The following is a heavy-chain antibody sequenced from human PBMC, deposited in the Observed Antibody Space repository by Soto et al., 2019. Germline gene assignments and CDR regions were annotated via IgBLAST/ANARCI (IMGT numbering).Heavy chain of an antibody. D-gene: IGHD1-1*01. V-gene: IGHV3-48*04. CDR1: GFTFSSYS. CDR3: ASPLGTVTTFEY. J-gene: IGHJ4*02. Sequence: GGSLRLSCAASGFTFSSYSMNWVRQAPGKGLEWVSYISSSSSTIYYADSVNGRFTISRDNSKNSLYLEMNSLRAEDTAVYYCASPLGTVTTFEYWGQGSLVTVSS. CDR2: ISSSSSTI.